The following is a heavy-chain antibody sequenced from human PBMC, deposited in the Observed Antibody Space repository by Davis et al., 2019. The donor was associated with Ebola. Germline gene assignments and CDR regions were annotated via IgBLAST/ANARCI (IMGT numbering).Heavy chain of an antibody. CDR3: ARGRPIIYDSSGYYSAVYYYGMDV. J-gene: IGHJ6*02. CDR2: MNPNSGNT. D-gene: IGHD3-22*01. V-gene: IGHV1-8*01. CDR1: GYTFTSYD. Sequence: ASVKVSCKASGYTFTSYDINWVRQATGQGLEWMGWMNPNSGNTGYAQKFQGRVTMTRNTSISTAYMELSSLRSEDTAVYYCARGRPIIYDSSGYYSAVYYYGMDVWGQGTTVTVSS.